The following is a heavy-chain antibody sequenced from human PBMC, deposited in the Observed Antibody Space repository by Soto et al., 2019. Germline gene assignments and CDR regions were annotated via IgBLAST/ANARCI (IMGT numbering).Heavy chain of an antibody. V-gene: IGHV3-48*02. CDR2: ISSSSSTI. CDR3: ARDSYYYYGMDV. Sequence: GGSLRLSCAASGFTFSSYSMNWVRQAPGKGLEWVSYISSSSSTIYYADSVKGRFTISRDNAKNSLYLQMNSLSDEDTAVYYCARDSYYYYGMDVWGQGTTVTVSS. J-gene: IGHJ6*02. CDR1: GFTFSSYS.